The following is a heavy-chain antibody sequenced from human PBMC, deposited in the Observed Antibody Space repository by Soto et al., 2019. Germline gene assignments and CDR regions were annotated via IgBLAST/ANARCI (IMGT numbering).Heavy chain of an antibody. CDR3: ARGHSSSPNWFDP. D-gene: IGHD6-13*01. Sequence: QLQLQESGSGLVKPSQTLSLTCAVSGDSISSGGYSWSWIRQPPGKGLEWIGYIYHSGSTSYNPSLQSRVNLSVDTSKNQFSLKLSSVTAADTAVYYCARGHSSSPNWFDPWGQGTLVTVSS. CDR2: IYHSGST. CDR1: GDSISSGGYS. V-gene: IGHV4-30-2*01. J-gene: IGHJ5*02.